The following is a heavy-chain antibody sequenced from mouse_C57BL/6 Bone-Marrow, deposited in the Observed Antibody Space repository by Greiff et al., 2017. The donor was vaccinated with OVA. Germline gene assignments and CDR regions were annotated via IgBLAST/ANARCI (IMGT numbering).Heavy chain of an antibody. Sequence: EVKLQESGPSLVRPSQTLSLTCTVTGFSINSDCYWIWIRQFPGNKLEYIGYTFYSGITYYNPSLESRTYITRDTSKNQFSLKLSSVTTEDTATYYCARAYYSNYHYWYFDVWGTGTTVTVSS. CDR2: TFYSGIT. CDR3: ARAYYSNYHYWYFDV. V-gene: IGHV3-3*01. D-gene: IGHD2-5*01. CDR1: GFSINSDCY. J-gene: IGHJ1*03.